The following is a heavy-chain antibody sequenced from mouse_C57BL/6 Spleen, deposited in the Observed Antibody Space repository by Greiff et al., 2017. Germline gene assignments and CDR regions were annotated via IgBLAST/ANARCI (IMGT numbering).Heavy chain of an antibody. Sequence: EVQLQQSGPELVKPGASVKISCKASGYTFTDYYMNWVKQSHGKSLEWIGDINPNNGGTSYNQKFKGKATLTVDKSSSTAYMELRSLTSEDSAVYDCARWGLLPFDYWGQGTTLTVSS. J-gene: IGHJ2*01. D-gene: IGHD2-3*01. CDR1: GYTFTDYY. CDR2: INPNNGGT. CDR3: ARWGLLPFDY. V-gene: IGHV1-26*01.